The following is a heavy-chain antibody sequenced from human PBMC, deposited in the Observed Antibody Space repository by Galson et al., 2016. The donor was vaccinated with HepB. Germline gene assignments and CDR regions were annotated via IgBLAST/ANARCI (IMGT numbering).Heavy chain of an antibody. CDR2: ISSSSNYV. CDR1: GFTFSTYR. J-gene: IGHJ4*02. V-gene: IGHV3-21*01. Sequence: SLRLSCAASGFTFSTYRMNWVRQAPGKGLEWVSSISSSSNYVYYADSVKGRFTISRDNAKNTVYLRMNSLRAEDTAVYYCSRHSGSRHTIDYWGQGILVTVSS. CDR3: SRHSGSRHTIDY. D-gene: IGHD1-26*01.